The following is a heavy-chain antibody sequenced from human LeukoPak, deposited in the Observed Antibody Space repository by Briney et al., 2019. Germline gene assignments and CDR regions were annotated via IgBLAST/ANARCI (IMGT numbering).Heavy chain of an antibody. CDR1: VFTFSSFG. J-gene: IGHJ4*02. Sequence: GGSLRLSCAASVFTFSSFGMNWVRQAPGRGLEWVSTISSNGGSTYYADSVKGRFTISRDNSKNTLYLQMGSLIAEDTAIYYCARYCSGASCDSGVDYWGQGTLVPVSS. V-gene: IGHV3-23*01. CDR3: ARYCSGASCDSGVDY. D-gene: IGHD2-15*01. CDR2: ISSNGGST.